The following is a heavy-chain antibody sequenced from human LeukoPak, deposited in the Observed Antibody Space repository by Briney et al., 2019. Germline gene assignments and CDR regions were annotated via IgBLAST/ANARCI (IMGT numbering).Heavy chain of an antibody. V-gene: IGHV3-74*01. J-gene: IGHJ6*03. Sequence: GGTLRLSCAASGFTFSSYWMHWVRQAPGKGLVWVSRINSDGSSTSYADSVKGRFTISRDNAKNTLYLQMNSLRAEDTAVYYCARDKGFWSGYYTFYYYYYMDVWAKGPRSPSP. CDR2: INSDGSST. CDR1: GFTFSSYW. CDR3: ARDKGFWSGYYTFYYYYYMDV. D-gene: IGHD3-3*01.